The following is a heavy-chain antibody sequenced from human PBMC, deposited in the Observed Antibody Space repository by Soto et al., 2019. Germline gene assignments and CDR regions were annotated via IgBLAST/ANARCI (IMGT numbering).Heavy chain of an antibody. Sequence: GGSVRLSCAASGFGFTFSTSAMSWVRQAPGKGLEWVSTFRESGGTTHYANSVKGRFTISRDNSKNMLYLQMNSLRAEDTAVYYCARDSLTIVGATGEVHWGQGNLVTVSS. CDR3: ARDSLTIVGATGEVH. D-gene: IGHD1-26*01. V-gene: IGHV3-23*01. CDR2: FRESGGTT. J-gene: IGHJ4*02. CDR1: GFGFTFSTSA.